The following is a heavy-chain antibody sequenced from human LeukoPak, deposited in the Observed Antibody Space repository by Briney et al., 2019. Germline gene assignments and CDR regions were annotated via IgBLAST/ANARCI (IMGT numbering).Heavy chain of an antibody. J-gene: IGHJ4*02. CDR2: IRSKANSYAT. Sequence: GGSLRLSCAASGFTFSGSAMHWVRQASGKGLEWVGRIRSKANSYATAYATSMKGRFTISRDDSKNTAYLQMNSLRAEDTAVYYCAKDDGWVQYANWGQGTLVTVSS. D-gene: IGHD5-24*01. V-gene: IGHV3-73*01. CDR1: GFTFSGSA. CDR3: AKDDGWVQYAN.